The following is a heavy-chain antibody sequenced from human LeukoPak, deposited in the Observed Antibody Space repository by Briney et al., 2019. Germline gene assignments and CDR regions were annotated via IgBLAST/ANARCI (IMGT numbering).Heavy chain of an antibody. J-gene: IGHJ4*02. Sequence: SETLSLTCAVYGGSFSGYYWSWIRQPPGKGLEWIGEINHSGSTNYNPSLKSRVTISVDTSKNQFSLKLSSVTAADTAVYYCARGGDYYGSGAKTDYWGQGTLVAVSS. CDR1: GGSFSGYY. V-gene: IGHV4-34*01. D-gene: IGHD3-10*01. CDR2: INHSGST. CDR3: ARGGDYYGSGAKTDY.